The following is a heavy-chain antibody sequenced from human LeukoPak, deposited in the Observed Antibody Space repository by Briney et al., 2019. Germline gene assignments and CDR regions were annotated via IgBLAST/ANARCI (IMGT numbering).Heavy chain of an antibody. CDR3: TKDRQGPNQYHMDV. CDR1: GFTFSSLW. Sequence: GGSLRLSCAASGFTFSSLWMSWVRQAPGRGPEWVANINQDGGTTYYVASVKGRSTISRDNAKNSLSLQMSSLRAEDTAVYYCTKDRQGPNQYHMDVWGKGTTVTVSS. CDR2: INQDGGTT. V-gene: IGHV3-7*01. J-gene: IGHJ6*03.